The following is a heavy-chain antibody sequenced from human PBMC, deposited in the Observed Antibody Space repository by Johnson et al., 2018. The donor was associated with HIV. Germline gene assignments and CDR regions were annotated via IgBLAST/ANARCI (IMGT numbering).Heavy chain of an antibody. J-gene: IGHJ3*02. D-gene: IGHD3-10*01. V-gene: IGHV3-30*03. CDR1: GFTFSSYG. CDR3: ARDSMVQGVMWAFDI. Sequence: QVQLVESGGGVVQPGRSLRLSCAASGFTFSSYGLHWVRQAPGKGLAWVAVLSYDGNNKYYADSVTGRFTISRDNAKNSLYLQMNSLRAEDTALYYCARDSMVQGVMWAFDIWGQGTMVTVSS. CDR2: LSYDGNNK.